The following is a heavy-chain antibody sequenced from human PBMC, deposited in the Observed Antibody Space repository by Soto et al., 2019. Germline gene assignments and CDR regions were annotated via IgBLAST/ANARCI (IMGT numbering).Heavy chain of an antibody. D-gene: IGHD6-19*01. CDR1: GDSVTSNVW. V-gene: IGHV4-4*02. J-gene: IGHJ4*02. CDR3: ARDAAVPGESDRFDY. CDR2: AYHNGLT. Sequence: ETLSLTCAVSGDSVTSNVWWSCFRQSPGKGLEWIGEAYHNGLTDYNPSLKSRVTMSVDTSKNEFSLKLTSLTAADTAIYYCARDAAVPGESDRFDYWGQGTLVTVSS.